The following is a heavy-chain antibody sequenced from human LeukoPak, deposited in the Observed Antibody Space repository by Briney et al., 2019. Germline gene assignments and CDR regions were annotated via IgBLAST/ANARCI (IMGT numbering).Heavy chain of an antibody. V-gene: IGHV3-23*01. Sequence: GGSLRLSCAASGFTFSSYAMSWVRQAPGKGLEWVSAISGSGGSTYYADSVKGRFTISRDNSKNTLNLQMNSLRAEDTAVYYCANFPLGYCSGGSCYSIDYWGQGTLVTVSS. CDR3: ANFPLGYCSGGSCYSIDY. J-gene: IGHJ4*02. CDR1: GFTFSSYA. D-gene: IGHD2-15*01. CDR2: ISGSGGST.